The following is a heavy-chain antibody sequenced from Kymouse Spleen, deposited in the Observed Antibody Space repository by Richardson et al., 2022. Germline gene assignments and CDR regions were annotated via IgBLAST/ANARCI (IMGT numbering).Heavy chain of an antibody. V-gene: IGHV3-33*01. D-gene: IGHD6-19*01. CDR1: GFTFSSYG. J-gene: IGHJ6*02. Sequence: QVQLVESGGGVVQPGRSLRLSCAASGFTFSSYGMHWVRQAPGKGLEWVAVIWYDGSNKYYADSVKGRFTISRDNSKNTLYLQMNSLRAEDTAVYYCARDGSGWYYYYYGMDVWGQGTTVTVSS. CDR3: ARDGSGWYYYYYGMDV. CDR2: IWYDGSNK.